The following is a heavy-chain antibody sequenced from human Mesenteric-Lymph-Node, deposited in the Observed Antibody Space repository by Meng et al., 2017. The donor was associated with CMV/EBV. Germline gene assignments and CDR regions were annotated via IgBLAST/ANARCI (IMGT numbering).Heavy chain of an antibody. J-gene: IGHJ4*02. CDR1: GYSFTSYW. CDR2: IYPGDSDT. D-gene: IGHD1-26*01. Sequence: GESLKISWEGSGYSFTSYWVGWVRQMPGKGLEWMGIIYPGDSDTRYSPSFQGQVTITADKSITTAYLQWSSLTASDTAMYYCARRCGSYGGFDYWGQGTLVTVSS. V-gene: IGHV5-51*01. CDR3: ARRCGSYGGFDY.